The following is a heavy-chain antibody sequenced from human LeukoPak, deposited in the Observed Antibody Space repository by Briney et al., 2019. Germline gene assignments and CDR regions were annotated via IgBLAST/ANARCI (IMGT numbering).Heavy chain of an antibody. V-gene: IGHV1-69*05. J-gene: IGHJ5*02. CDR2: IIPIFGTA. CDR3: ARNRGTVAAAGTAGWIWFDP. CDR1: GGTFSSYA. Sequence: GASVKVSCKASGGTFSSYAISWVRQAPGQGLEWMGGIIPIFGTANYAQKFQSRVTITTDESTSTAYMELSSLRSEDTAVYYCARNRGTVAAAGTAGWIWFDPWGQGTLVTVSS. D-gene: IGHD6-13*01.